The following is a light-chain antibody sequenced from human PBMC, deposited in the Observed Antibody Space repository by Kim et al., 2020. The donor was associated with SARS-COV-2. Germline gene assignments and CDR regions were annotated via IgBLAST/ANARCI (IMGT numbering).Light chain of an antibody. J-gene: IGKJ1*01. V-gene: IGKV3-20*01. CDR3: QQYGYSST. CDR2: GVS. Sequence: EIVLTQSPGTLSLSPGERATLSCKTTQSVINNYLAWYQQKPGQAPRLVISGVSRRATGIPDRFSGSGSGTDFTLTINRLEPEDFAVYYCQQYGYSSTFGQGTKVDIK. CDR1: QSVINNY.